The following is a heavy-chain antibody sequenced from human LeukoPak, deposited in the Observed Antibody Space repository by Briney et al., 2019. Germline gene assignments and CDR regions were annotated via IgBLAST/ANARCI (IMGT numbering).Heavy chain of an antibody. V-gene: IGHV1-8*03. J-gene: IGHJ3*02. CDR3: ARLLLSYEYSSGWYRDAFDI. D-gene: IGHD6-19*01. Sequence: ASVKVSCKASGYTFTSYDINWVRQATGQGLEWMGWVNPNSGNTGYAQKFQGRVTITRNTSISTAYMELSSLRSEDTAVYYCARLLLSYEYSSGWYRDAFDIWGQGTAVTVSS. CDR2: VNPNSGNT. CDR1: GYTFTSYD.